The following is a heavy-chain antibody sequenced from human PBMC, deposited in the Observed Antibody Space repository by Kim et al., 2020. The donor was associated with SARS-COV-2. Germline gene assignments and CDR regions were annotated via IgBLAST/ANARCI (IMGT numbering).Heavy chain of an antibody. CDR1: GGSISSSSYY. V-gene: IGHV4-39*01. J-gene: IGHJ4*02. CDR2: IYYSGST. Sequence: SETLSLTCTVSGGSISSSSYYWGWIRQPPGKGLEWIGSIYYSGSTYYNPSLKSRVTISVDTSKNQFSLKLSSVTAADTAVYYCARHPLRGYSYGYPTGYFDYWGQGTLVTVSS. D-gene: IGHD5-18*01. CDR3: ARHPLRGYSYGYPTGYFDY.